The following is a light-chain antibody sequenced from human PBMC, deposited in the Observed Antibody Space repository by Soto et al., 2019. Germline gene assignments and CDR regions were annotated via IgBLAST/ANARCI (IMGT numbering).Light chain of an antibody. V-gene: IGKV3-20*01. Sequence: EIVLTQSPGTLSLSPGDTATLSYRASQSVYSTYLAWYQHKVGQAPRLLIYGSSTRATGIPDRFSGSGSGTDFTLTIRRLEPEDFAVYYCQQYGSSPSTFGQGTKVEVK. J-gene: IGKJ1*01. CDR1: QSVYSTY. CDR3: QQYGSSPST. CDR2: GSS.